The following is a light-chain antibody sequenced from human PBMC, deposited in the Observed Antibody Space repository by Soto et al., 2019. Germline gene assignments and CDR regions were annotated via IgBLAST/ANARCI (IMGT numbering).Light chain of an antibody. CDR2: NTN. CDR3: MMYMGGGIWV. J-gene: IGLJ3*02. V-gene: IGLV8-61*01. CDR1: SGSVSSSYY. Sequence: QTVVTQEPSFSVSPGGTVTLTCGLSSGSVSSSYYPSWYQQTPGQAPRTLIYNTNTRSSGVPDRFSGSILGNKAALTITGAQADDDSDYYCMMYMGGGIWVFGGGTTLTVL.